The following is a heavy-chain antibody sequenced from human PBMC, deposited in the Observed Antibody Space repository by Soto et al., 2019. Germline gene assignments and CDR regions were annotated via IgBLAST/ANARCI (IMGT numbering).Heavy chain of an antibody. J-gene: IGHJ4*02. CDR3: ARVTKRLEMAIMSYYFDY. CDR1: GGTFSSYA. CDR2: IIPIFGTA. V-gene: IGHV1-69*06. Sequence: SVKVSCKASGGTFSSYAISWVRQAPGQGLEWMGGIIPIFGTANYAQKFQGRVTITADKSTSTAYMELSSLRSEDTAVYYCARVTKRLEMAIMSYYFDYCGQGTLVTVSS. D-gene: IGHD2-21*01.